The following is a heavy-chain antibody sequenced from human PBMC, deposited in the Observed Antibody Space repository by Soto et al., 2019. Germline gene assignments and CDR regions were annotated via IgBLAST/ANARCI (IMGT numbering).Heavy chain of an antibody. J-gene: IGHJ5*02. D-gene: IGHD2-15*01. CDR1: VGTFSSYA. CDR3: ASRVVAAQNWFDP. Sequence: QVQLVQSGAEVKKPGSSVKVSCKASVGTFSSYAISWVRQAPGQGLEWMGGIIPICGTANYAQKFQGRVTITADESTSTAYMELSSLRSEDTAVYYCASRVVAAQNWFDPWGQGTLVTVSS. CDR2: IIPICGTA. V-gene: IGHV1-69*01.